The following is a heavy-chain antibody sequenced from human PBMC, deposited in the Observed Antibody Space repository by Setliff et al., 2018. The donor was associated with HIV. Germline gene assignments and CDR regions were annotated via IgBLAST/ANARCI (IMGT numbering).Heavy chain of an antibody. CDR3: AAFFVAPMTTQDF. V-gene: IGHV4-34*01. CDR2: IHHTGYI. Sequence: SETLSLTCAVYGGPSTDHYWNWIRQSPGMGLEWIAEIHHTGYINYNPSLRSRVSVSRDMSSNKFSLRLSSVTAADSAVYYCAAFFVAPMTTQDFWGQGTLVTVSS. D-gene: IGHD4-17*01. J-gene: IGHJ4*02. CDR1: GGPSTDHY.